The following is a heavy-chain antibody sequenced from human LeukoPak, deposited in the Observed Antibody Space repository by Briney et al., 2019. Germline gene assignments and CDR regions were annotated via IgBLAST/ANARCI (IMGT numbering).Heavy chain of an antibody. D-gene: IGHD6-13*01. CDR3: ARDTSSWYFDY. Sequence: SETLSLTCGVYGGSFSGFYWSWIRQPPGKGLEWIGEINHSGSTNYNPSLKSRVTISVDTSKNQFSLKLSSVTAADTAVYYCARDTSSWYFDYWGQGTLVTASS. V-gene: IGHV4-34*01. J-gene: IGHJ4*02. CDR2: INHSGST. CDR1: GGSFSGFY.